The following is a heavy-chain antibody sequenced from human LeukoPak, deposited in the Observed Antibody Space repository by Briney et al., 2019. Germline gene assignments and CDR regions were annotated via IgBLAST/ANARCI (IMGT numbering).Heavy chain of an antibody. Sequence: PSETLSLTCTVSGGSISSSNYYWGWIRQPPGKGLEWIGYIYHSGSTYYNPSLKSRVTISVDRSKNQFSLKLSSVTAADTAVYYCASTMTYYDFWRGYYGPYFDYWGQGTLVTVSS. V-gene: IGHV4-30-2*01. CDR3: ASTMTYYDFWRGYYGPYFDY. CDR1: GGSISSSNYY. D-gene: IGHD3-3*01. J-gene: IGHJ4*02. CDR2: IYHSGST.